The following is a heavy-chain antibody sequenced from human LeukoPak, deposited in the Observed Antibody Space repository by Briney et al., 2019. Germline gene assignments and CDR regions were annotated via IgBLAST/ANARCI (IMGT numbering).Heavy chain of an antibody. CDR3: ARDPPVDDILIDP. Sequence: ASVKVSCKASGDTFTGYYMHWVRQAPGQGLEWMGWINPNSGGTNYAQKFQGRVTMTRDTSISTAYMELSRLRPDDTAVYYCARDPPVDDILIDPWGQGTLVTVSS. CDR1: GDTFTGYY. V-gene: IGHV1-2*02. CDR2: INPNSGGT. J-gene: IGHJ5*02. D-gene: IGHD3-9*01.